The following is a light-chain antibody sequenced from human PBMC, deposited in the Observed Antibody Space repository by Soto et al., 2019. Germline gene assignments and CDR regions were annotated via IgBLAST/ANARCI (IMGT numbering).Light chain of an antibody. CDR2: AVS. V-gene: IGKV1-39*01. Sequence: IQVTRPPYSLSVSFGARFTITARASQRITNRLNWYQHRPGKAPRLLIYAVSTLESGVPSRFSGSAYGTDFILTISSLQPEDFATYYCQQGYSTPLTFGQGTKVDI. CDR3: QQGYSTPLT. CDR1: QRITNR. J-gene: IGKJ1*01.